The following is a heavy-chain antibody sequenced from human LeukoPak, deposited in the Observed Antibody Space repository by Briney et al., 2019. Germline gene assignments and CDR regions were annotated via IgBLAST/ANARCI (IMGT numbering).Heavy chain of an antibody. J-gene: IGHJ4*02. CDR1: GFTFSRTW. CDR2: ISSSSSYI. V-gene: IGHV3-21*01. CDR3: ARLVNRWYSSGWKHFAFDY. Sequence: GGSLRLSCAASGFTFSRTWMHWVRQAPGKGLEWVSSISSSSSYIYYADSVKGRFTISRDNAKNSLYLQMNSLRAEDTAVYYCARLVNRWYSSGWKHFAFDYWGQGTLVTVSS. D-gene: IGHD6-19*01.